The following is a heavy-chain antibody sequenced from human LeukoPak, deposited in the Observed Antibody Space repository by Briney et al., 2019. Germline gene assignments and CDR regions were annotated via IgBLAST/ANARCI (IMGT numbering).Heavy chain of an antibody. CDR2: ISSSSSYI. V-gene: IGHV3-21*01. Sequence: GGSLRLSCAASGFTFSSYSMNWVRQAPGKGLEWVSSISSSSSYIYYADSVKGRFTISRDNVKNSLYLQMNSLRAEDTAVYYCARDLTPYGSGSYNSFDYWGQGTLVTVSS. CDR1: GFTFSSYS. D-gene: IGHD3-10*01. CDR3: ARDLTPYGSGSYNSFDY. J-gene: IGHJ4*02.